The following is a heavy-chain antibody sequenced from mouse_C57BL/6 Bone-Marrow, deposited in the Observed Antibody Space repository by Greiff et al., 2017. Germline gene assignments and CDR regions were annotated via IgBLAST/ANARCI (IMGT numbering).Heavy chain of an antibody. CDR2: IDPSDSYT. J-gene: IGHJ1*03. CDR3: ASPLRPYWYFDV. V-gene: IGHV1-50*01. CDR1: GYTFTSYW. D-gene: IGHD2-12*01. Sequence: QVQLQQPGAELVKPGASVKLSCKASGYTFTSYWMQWVKQRPGQGLEWIGEIDPSDSYTNSNQKFKGKATLTVDTSSSTAYMQLSSLTSEDSAVYSCASPLRPYWYFDVWGTGTTVTVSS.